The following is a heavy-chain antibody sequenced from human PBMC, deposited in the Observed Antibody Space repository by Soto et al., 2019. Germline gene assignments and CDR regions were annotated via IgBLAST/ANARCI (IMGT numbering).Heavy chain of an antibody. CDR1: GFTYTSSA. J-gene: IGHJ6*03. CDR3: AALLPWATDPYYHLYLGV. V-gene: IGHV1-58*01. D-gene: IGHD5-12*01. CDR2: IVVGSGNT. Sequence: GASVKVSCKASGFTYTSSAVHWVRQDSEQRLEWIGWIVVGSGNTNYAQKFQERVTITMDMSTSTAYMELSSLRSEDTAVYYCAALLPWATDPYYHLYLGVWGKGTTVTGPS.